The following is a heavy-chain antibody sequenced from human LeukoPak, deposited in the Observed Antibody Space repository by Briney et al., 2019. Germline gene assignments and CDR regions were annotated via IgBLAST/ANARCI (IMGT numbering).Heavy chain of an antibody. Sequence: GASLRLSCAASGFTFSSYAMSWVRQAPGKGLEWVSVIYTSGTTYYADSVKGRFTISRDNSKNTLYLQMNSLRAEDTAVYYCARRGGSTNDYWGQGTLVTVSS. J-gene: IGHJ4*02. D-gene: IGHD1-26*01. CDR1: GFTFSSYA. CDR3: ARRGGSTNDY. V-gene: IGHV3-23*05. CDR2: IYTSGTT.